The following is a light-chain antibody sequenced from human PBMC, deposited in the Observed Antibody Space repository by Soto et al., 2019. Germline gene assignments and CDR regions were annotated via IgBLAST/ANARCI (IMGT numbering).Light chain of an antibody. V-gene: IGKV1-5*03. CDR3: QQYDSYPWT. Sequence: DIQMTQSPSTLSAFVGDRVTITCRASQSISVWLAWYQQKPGKAPKLLMYKASSLESGVPSRFSGSGSGTEFTLSISSLHSDHFATYYCQQYDSYPWTFVQGTKVEIK. CDR2: KAS. CDR1: QSISVW. J-gene: IGKJ1*01.